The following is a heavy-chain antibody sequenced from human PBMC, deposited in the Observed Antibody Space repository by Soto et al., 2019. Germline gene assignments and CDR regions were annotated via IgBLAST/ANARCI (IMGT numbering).Heavy chain of an antibody. J-gene: IGHJ6*02. CDR3: AHKGGRGAGMDV. CDR2: MYWDGDK. Sequence: QITLKESGPTLVNPTQTLTLTCIFSGFSLTTRGVGVAWIRQPPGKALEWLALMYWDGDKRYSPLLKSRLTITKGPSENQVILTLTNVDPVDTGTYYCAHKGGRGAGMDVWGQGTTVTVSS. CDR1: GFSLTTRGVG. V-gene: IGHV2-5*02. D-gene: IGHD2-15*01.